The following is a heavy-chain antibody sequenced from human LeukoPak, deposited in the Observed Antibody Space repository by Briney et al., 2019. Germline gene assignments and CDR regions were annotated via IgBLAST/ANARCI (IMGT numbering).Heavy chain of an antibody. J-gene: IGHJ4*02. CDR1: GYTFSSYE. V-gene: IGHV3-48*03. CDR2: ISSSGSTI. Sequence: GGSLRLSCAASGYTFSSYEMNWVRQAPGKGLEWVSYISSSGSTIYYADSVKGRFTISRDNAKNSLYLQMNSLRAEDTAVYYCARDRASGYYFDYWGQGTLVTVSS. CDR3: ARDRASGYYFDY. D-gene: IGHD3-22*01.